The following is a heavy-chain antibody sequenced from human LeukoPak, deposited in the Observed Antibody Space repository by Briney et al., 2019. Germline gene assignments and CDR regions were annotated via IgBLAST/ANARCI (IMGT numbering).Heavy chain of an antibody. CDR1: GGTFSSYA. CDR3: ARSPLDTATVPHFDY. D-gene: IGHD5-18*01. J-gene: IGHJ4*02. V-gene: IGHV1-69*05. Sequence: SVKVSCKASGGTFSSYAISWVRQAPGQGLEWMGGIIPIFGTANYAQKFQGRVTITTDESTSTAYMELSSLRSEDTAVYYCARSPLDTATVPHFDYWGQGTLVTVSS. CDR2: IIPIFGTA.